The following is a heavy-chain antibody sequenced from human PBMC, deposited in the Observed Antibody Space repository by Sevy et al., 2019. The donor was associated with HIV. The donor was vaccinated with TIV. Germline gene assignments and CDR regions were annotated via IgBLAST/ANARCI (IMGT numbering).Heavy chain of an antibody. Sequence: GGSLRLSCAASGFTFSTHAMHWVRQAPGKGLEWVAIISYDGNIEYYPDSVKGRFTISRDDSKNTLYLKMNSLRSEDTALYYCARDLGYESTGYLPLFDNWGQGTLVTVSS. CDR1: GFTFSTHA. CDR2: ISYDGNIE. J-gene: IGHJ4*02. D-gene: IGHD3-22*01. V-gene: IGHV3-30-3*01. CDR3: ARDLGYESTGYLPLFDN.